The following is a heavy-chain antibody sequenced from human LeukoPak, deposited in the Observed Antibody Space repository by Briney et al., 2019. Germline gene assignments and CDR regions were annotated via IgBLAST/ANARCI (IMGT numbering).Heavy chain of an antibody. CDR2: IYHSGST. Sequence: PSETLSLTCTVSGYSISSGYYWGWIRQPPGKGLEGIGSIYHSGSTYYNPSLKSRVTISVDTSKNQFSLKLSSVTAADTAVYYCARDSGYLRLRAFDIWGQGTMVTVSS. J-gene: IGHJ3*02. D-gene: IGHD3-16*02. CDR1: GYSISSGYY. CDR3: ARDSGYLRLRAFDI. V-gene: IGHV4-38-2*02.